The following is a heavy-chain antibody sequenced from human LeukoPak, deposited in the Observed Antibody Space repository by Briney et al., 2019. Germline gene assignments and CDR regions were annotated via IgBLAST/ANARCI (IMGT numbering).Heavy chain of an antibody. J-gene: IGHJ4*02. CDR3: ASARGYSGYSPIDY. CDR1: GYTFTGYY. Sequence: GASVKVSCKASGYTFTGYYMHWVRQAPGQGLEWMGSINPNSGGTNYAQKFQGRVTMARDTSISTAYMELSRLRSDDTAVYYCASARGYSGYSPIDYWGQGTLVTVSS. V-gene: IGHV1-2*02. D-gene: IGHD5-12*01. CDR2: INPNSGGT.